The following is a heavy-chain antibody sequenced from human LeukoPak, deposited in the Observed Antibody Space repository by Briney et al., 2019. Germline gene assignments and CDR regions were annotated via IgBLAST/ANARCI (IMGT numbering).Heavy chain of an antibody. Sequence: SETLSLTCTVPGGSISSGTYYWGWIRQPPGPGLEWIGSIYHSGRTYFNPSLKSRVTISVDTTKNQFSLRLSSVTAADTAVYFCARHHNPSWYPNYFDFWGQGTLVNVSS. CDR3: ARHHNPSWYPNYFDF. J-gene: IGHJ4*02. D-gene: IGHD6-13*01. CDR2: IYHSGRT. V-gene: IGHV4-39*01. CDR1: GGSISSGTYY.